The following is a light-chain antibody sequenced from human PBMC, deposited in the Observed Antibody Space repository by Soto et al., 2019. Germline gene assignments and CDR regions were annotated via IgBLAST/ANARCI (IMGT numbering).Light chain of an antibody. CDR2: ATS. CDR3: QQLNFFPIT. Sequence: DVQMTQSPSNLPGSVGDRVTITCRASQGISNFLAWYQQKTGRAPKXXIYATSTLQSGVPSRFSGSGSGTEFNLTISSLQTEDFATYYCQQLNFFPITFGQGTRLEIK. V-gene: IGKV1-9*01. J-gene: IGKJ5*01. CDR1: QGISNF.